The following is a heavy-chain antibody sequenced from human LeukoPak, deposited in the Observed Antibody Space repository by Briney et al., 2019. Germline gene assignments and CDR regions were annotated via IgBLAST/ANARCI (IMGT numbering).Heavy chain of an antibody. V-gene: IGHV3-7*01. J-gene: IGHJ4*02. CDR1: GFTFSSYW. D-gene: IGHD6-6*01. CDR3: ARESFAARWD. Sequence: PGGSLRLSCAASGFTFSSYWMSWVRQAPGKGLEWVANIKQDGSQKYYVDSVKGRFTISRDNANNLLCLQMNSLRAEDTAVYYCARESFAARWDWGQGTLVTVSS. CDR2: IKQDGSQK.